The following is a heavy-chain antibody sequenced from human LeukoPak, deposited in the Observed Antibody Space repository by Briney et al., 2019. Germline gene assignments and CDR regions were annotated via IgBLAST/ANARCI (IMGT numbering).Heavy chain of an antibody. D-gene: IGHD6-13*01. CDR1: GYSFTSYW. CDR2: IDPSDSYT. Sequence: GESLKISCKVSGYSFTSYWITWVRQMPGKGLEWMVRIDPSDSYTNYSPSFQGHVTISADKSISTAYLQWSSLRASDTAMYYCARLTVAAGTWYFDLWGRGTLVTVSS. J-gene: IGHJ2*01. CDR3: ARLTVAAGTWYFDL. V-gene: IGHV5-10-1*01.